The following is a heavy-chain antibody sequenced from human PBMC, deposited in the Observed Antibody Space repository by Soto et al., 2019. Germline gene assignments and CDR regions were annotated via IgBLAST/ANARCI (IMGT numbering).Heavy chain of an antibody. Sequence: EVQLLESGGGLVQPGGSLRLSCTASGLTFSWDAMTWVRQAPGKGLEWVSTVSYGGGSTYYADSVKGRFIISRDNSKKTLYLQMNSRRVEDTAVYYCAKGFGKGMDVWGQGTTVTVSS. CDR2: VSYGGGST. CDR3: AKGFGKGMDV. V-gene: IGHV3-23*01. D-gene: IGHD3-16*01. CDR1: GLTFSWDA. J-gene: IGHJ6*02.